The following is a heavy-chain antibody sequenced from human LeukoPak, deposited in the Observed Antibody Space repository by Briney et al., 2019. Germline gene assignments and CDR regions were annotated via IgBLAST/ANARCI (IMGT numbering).Heavy chain of an antibody. CDR3: ARWSTTPDTEAGDY. CDR1: GFTFSSYA. CDR2: ISGSGGST. J-gene: IGHJ4*02. D-gene: IGHD1/OR15-1a*01. V-gene: IGHV3-23*01. Sequence: PGGSLGLSCAASGFTFSSYAVSGVRQAPGKGLEWVSAISGSGGSTYYADSVKGRFSISRDNAKNTVYLQMNNLRAEDTAVYFCARWSTTPDTEAGDYWGQGTLVTVSS.